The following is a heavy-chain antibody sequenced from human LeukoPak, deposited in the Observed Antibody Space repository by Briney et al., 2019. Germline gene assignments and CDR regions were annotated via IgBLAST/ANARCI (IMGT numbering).Heavy chain of an antibody. Sequence: ASVKVSCKASGYTFTSYGISWVRQAPGQGLEWMGWISAYNGNTNYGQKLQGRVTMTTDTSTSTAYMQLRSLRSDDTAVYYCARDHRGYYDFWSGYRNYFDYWGQGTLVTVSS. J-gene: IGHJ4*02. CDR3: ARDHRGYYDFWSGYRNYFDY. D-gene: IGHD3-3*01. CDR2: ISAYNGNT. V-gene: IGHV1-18*01. CDR1: GYTFTSYG.